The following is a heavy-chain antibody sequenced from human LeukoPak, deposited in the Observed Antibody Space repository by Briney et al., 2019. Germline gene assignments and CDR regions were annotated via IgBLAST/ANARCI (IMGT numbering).Heavy chain of an antibody. J-gene: IGHJ6*04. CDR1: GFPFSSHG. D-gene: IGHD3-10*02. V-gene: IGHV3-48*04. Sequence: LAGGSLRLSCAGSGFPFSSHGMNWVRQAPGKGLEWVSYISSSGSTIYYADSVKGRFTISRDNAKNSLYLQMNSLRAEDTAVYYCAELGITMIGGVWGKGTTVTISS. CDR3: AELGITMIGGV. CDR2: ISSSGSTI.